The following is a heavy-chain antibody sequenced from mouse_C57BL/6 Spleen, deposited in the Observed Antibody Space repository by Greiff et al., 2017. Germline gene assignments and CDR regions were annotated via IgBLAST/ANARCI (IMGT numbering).Heavy chain of an antibody. V-gene: IGHV1-69*01. CDR2: VDPSDSYT. J-gene: IGHJ2*01. Sequence: VQLQQPGAELVMPGASVKLSCKASGYTFTSYWMHWVKQRPGQGLEWIGEVDPSDSYTNYNQKFKVNSTLTVDKSSSTAYMQLSSLTSEDSAVYYCARRSIYYGNSYFDYWGQGTTLTVSS. D-gene: IGHD2-1*01. CDR1: GYTFTSYW. CDR3: ARRSIYYGNSYFDY.